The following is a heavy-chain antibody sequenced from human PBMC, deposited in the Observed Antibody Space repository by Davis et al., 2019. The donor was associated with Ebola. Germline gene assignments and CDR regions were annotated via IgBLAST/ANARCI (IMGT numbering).Heavy chain of an antibody. CDR3: ARTFDY. CDR2: IYHSGST. J-gene: IGHJ4*02. V-gene: IGHV4-30-2*01. CDR1: GGSFSNSGYS. Sequence: MPSETLSRTCAVSGGSFSNSGYSWSWIRQPPGKGLEWIGYIYHSGSTYYNPSLKSRVTISVDRSKNQFSLKLTSVTAADTAVYYCARTFDYWGQGTLVTVSS.